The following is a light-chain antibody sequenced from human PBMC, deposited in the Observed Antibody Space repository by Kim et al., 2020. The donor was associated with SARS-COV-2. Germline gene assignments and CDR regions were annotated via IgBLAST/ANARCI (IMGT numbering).Light chain of an antibody. Sequence: PAHKLAISCCGSSSTIENNYGYWYQQLPGTAPKLLIYDNNKRPSGIPDRFSGSTSGTSATLGITGLQTGDEADYYCGTWDSSLSAVFGGGTQLTVL. CDR3: GTWDSSLSAV. J-gene: IGLJ2*01. CDR1: SSTIENNY. V-gene: IGLV1-51*01. CDR2: DNN.